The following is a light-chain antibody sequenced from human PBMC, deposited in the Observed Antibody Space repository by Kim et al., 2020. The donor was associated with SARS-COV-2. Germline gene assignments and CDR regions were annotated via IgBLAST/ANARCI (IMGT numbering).Light chain of an antibody. Sequence: DIQMTQSPSTLSASVGDKVTITCRASQSVDVWLAWYQQKLGKAPELLIYKASSLQSGVPSRFSGSGSGTEFTLTISSLQPDDFATYYCQQYKTYRTFGQGTKVDIK. CDR3: QQYKTYRT. CDR2: KAS. J-gene: IGKJ1*01. V-gene: IGKV1-5*03. CDR1: QSVDVW.